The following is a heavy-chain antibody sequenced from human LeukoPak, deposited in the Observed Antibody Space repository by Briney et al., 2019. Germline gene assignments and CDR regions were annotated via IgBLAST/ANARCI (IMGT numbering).Heavy chain of an antibody. D-gene: IGHD2-2*01. CDR1: GGSFSGYY. J-gene: IGHJ4*02. Sequence: SETLSLTCAVYGGSFSGYYWSWIRQPPGKGLEWIGEINHSGSTNYNPSLKSRVTISVDTSKNQFSLKLSSVTAADTAVYYCARVDEHIVVVPAATYYFDYWGQGTLVTVSS. CDR2: INHSGST. V-gene: IGHV4-34*01. CDR3: ARVDEHIVVVPAATYYFDY.